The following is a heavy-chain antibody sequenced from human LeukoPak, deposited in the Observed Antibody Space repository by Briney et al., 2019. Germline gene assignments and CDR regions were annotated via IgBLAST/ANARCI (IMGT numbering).Heavy chain of an antibody. CDR3: ARDHEYSYGYSDY. Sequence: SETLSLTCAVYGGSFSGYYWSWIRQPPGKGLEWIGSIYYSGSTYYNPSLKSRVTISVDTSKNQFSLKLSSVTAADTAVYYCARDHEYSYGYSDYWGQGTLVTVSS. D-gene: IGHD5-18*01. CDR1: GGSFSGYY. J-gene: IGHJ4*02. V-gene: IGHV4-34*01. CDR2: IYYSGST.